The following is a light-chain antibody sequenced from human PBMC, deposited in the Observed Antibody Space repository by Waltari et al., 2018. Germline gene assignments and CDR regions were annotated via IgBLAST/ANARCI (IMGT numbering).Light chain of an antibody. J-gene: IGLJ2*01. CDR3: QVWDSESDHVV. CDR2: YDS. Sequence: SYVLTQPPSVSVAPGKTATISCGGNNIGSKSVHWYQQKAGQAPVLVISYDSDRPSGITERISGSNSGDTATLTISRVEAGDEASYYCQVWDSESDHVVYGGGTKLTVL. V-gene: IGLV3-21*04. CDR1: NIGSKS.